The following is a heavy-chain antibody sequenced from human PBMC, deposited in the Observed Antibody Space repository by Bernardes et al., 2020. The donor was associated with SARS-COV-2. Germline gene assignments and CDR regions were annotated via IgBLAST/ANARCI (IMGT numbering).Heavy chain of an antibody. CDR2: ITGNGDIT. V-gene: IGHV3-23*01. CDR3: ITASRSPF. CDR1: GISFSNYA. J-gene: IGHJ4*02. D-gene: IGHD5-18*01. Sequence: GGSLRLSCVASGISFSNYAMSWVRQAPGRGLEWVSVITGNGDITYYADSVKGRFTISRDNSKNTLYLQMNSLRAEDTAIYYCITASRSPFWGQGTLVTVSS.